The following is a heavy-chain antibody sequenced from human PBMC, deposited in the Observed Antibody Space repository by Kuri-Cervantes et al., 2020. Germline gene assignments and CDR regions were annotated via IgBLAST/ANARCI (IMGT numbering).Heavy chain of an antibody. J-gene: IGHJ6*03. Sequence: SVKVSCKASGYTFTYRYLHWVRQAPGQGLEWMGGIIPIFGTANYAQKFQGRVTITTDESTSTAYMELSSLRSEDTAVHYCATGIAPRGPLVYYYYMDVWGKGTAVTVSS. CDR3: ATGIAPRGPLVYYYYMDV. CDR1: GYTFTYRY. V-gene: IGHV1-69*05. CDR2: IIPIFGTA. D-gene: IGHD6-6*01.